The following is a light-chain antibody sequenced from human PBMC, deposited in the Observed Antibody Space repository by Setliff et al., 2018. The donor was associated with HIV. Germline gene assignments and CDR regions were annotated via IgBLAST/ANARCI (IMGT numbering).Light chain of an antibody. CDR2: DVS. CDR1: SSDVGGYDY. Sequence: QSALTQPASVSGSPGQSIAISCTGTSSDVGGYDYVSWFQQHPGKAPKLMIYDVSKRPSGVSNRFSGSKSDNTASLTISGLQAEDEADYFRSSYTSISTYVFGTGTKVTVL. J-gene: IGLJ1*01. V-gene: IGLV2-14*01. CDR3: SSYTSISTYV.